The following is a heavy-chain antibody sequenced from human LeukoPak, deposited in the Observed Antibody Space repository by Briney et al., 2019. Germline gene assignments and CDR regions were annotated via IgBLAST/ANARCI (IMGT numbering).Heavy chain of an antibody. CDR2: INHSGST. V-gene: IGHV4-34*01. CDR3: AKERWYYYPVMDV. CDR1: GGSFSGYY. Sequence: SETLSLTCAVYGGSFSGYYWSWIRQPPGKGLEWIGEINHSGSTNYNPSLKSRVTISVDTSKNQFSLKLSSVTAADTAVYYCAKERWYYYPVMDVGGQGTTVPVSS. D-gene: IGHD1-1*01. J-gene: IGHJ6*01.